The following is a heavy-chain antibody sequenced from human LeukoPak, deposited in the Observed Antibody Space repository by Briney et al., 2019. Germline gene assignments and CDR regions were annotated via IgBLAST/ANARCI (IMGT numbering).Heavy chain of an antibody. CDR1: GGSISSYY. Sequence: SETLSLTCTVSGGSISSYYWSRIRQPAGKGLEWIGRIYTSGSTNYNPSLKSRVTMSVDTSKNQFSLKLSSVTAADTAVYYCARDLGDYYDSSGYYLEYYFDYWGQGTLVTVSS. V-gene: IGHV4-4*07. CDR3: ARDLGDYYDSSGYYLEYYFDY. J-gene: IGHJ4*02. D-gene: IGHD3-22*01. CDR2: IYTSGST.